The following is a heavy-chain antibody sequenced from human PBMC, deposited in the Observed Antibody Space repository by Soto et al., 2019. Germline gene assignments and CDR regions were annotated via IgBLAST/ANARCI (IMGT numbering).Heavy chain of an antibody. V-gene: IGHV3-23*01. CDR2: IAGSGGMT. J-gene: IGHJ3*02. Sequence: GGSLRLSCAASGFTFSSYAMTWVRLAPGRGLEWVATIAGSGGMTYYTNSVRGRFTISRDNSKNTVSLQMSSLRAEDTAMYFCAKVNFFDTPGTFDIWGQGTMVTVSS. CDR1: GFTFSSYA. D-gene: IGHD2-15*01. CDR3: AKVNFFDTPGTFDI.